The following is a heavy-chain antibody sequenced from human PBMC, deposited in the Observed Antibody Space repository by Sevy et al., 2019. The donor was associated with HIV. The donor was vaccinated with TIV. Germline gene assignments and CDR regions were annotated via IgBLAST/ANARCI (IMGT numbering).Heavy chain of an antibody. CDR2: IKSKLDGETT. Sequence: GGSLRLSCAVSGFTFSNAWMNWVRQAPGTGLQWVGLIKSKLDGETTDYAAPVKGRFTISGDDSKNTVYLQMNSLKTEDTALYYCATAPGYYDSSPFDYWGPGTLVTVSS. V-gene: IGHV3-15*01. CDR3: ATAPGYYDSSPFDY. CDR1: GFTFSNAW. D-gene: IGHD3-9*01. J-gene: IGHJ4*02.